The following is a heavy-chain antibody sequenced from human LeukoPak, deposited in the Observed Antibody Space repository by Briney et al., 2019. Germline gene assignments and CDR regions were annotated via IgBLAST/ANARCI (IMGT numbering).Heavy chain of an antibody. Sequence: GGSLRLSCAASGFTFSSYSMSWVRQAPGKGLEWVSSISSSSSYIYYADSVKGRFTTSRDNAKSSLYLQMNSLRAEDTAVYYCARVPYDSNGYQIDYWGQGTLVTVSS. CDR2: ISSSSSYI. J-gene: IGHJ4*02. V-gene: IGHV3-21*06. CDR3: ARVPYDSNGYQIDY. D-gene: IGHD3-22*01. CDR1: GFTFSSYS.